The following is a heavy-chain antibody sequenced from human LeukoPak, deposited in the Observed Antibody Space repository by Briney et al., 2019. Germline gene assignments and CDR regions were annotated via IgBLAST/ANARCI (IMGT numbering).Heavy chain of an antibody. CDR1: GGTFSSYA. D-gene: IGHD2-2*01. CDR3: ARVRYCSSTSCYDPFDY. CDR2: IIPIFGTA. V-gene: IGHV1-69*06. J-gene: IGHJ4*02. Sequence: AASVKVSCKASGGTFSSYAISWVRQAPGQGLEWTGGIIPIFGTANYAQKFQGRVTITADKSTRTAYMELSSLRSEDTAVYYCARVRYCSSTSCYDPFDYWGQGTLVTVSS.